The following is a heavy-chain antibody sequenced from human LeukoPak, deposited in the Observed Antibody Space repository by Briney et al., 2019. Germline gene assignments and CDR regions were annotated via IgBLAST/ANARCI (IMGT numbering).Heavy chain of an antibody. D-gene: IGHD4-17*01. Sequence: GSLRLSCAASGFTFSSYWMSWVRQPPGKGLEWIGEINHSGSTNYNPSLKSRVTISVDTSKNQFSLKLSSVTAADTAVYYCARGSKYGDYVDYWGQGTLVTVSS. CDR1: GFTFSSYW. CDR2: INHSGST. J-gene: IGHJ4*02. V-gene: IGHV4-34*01. CDR3: ARGSKYGDYVDY.